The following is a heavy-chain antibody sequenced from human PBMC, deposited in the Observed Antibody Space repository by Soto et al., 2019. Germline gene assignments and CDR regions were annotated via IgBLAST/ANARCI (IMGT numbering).Heavy chain of an antibody. V-gene: IGHV1-2*04. CDR2: INPNSGVT. CDR3: ARGLTYYYDSSRYYRYFYGMDV. J-gene: IGHJ6*02. CDR1: GYTFTGYY. D-gene: IGHD3-22*01. Sequence: ASVEVSCKASGYTFTGYYMHWVRQAPGQGLEWMGWINPNSGVTNYAQKFQGWVTMTRDTSISKAYMELSSLRSEDTAVYYCARGLTYYYDSSRYYRYFYGMDVWGQGTTVTVSS.